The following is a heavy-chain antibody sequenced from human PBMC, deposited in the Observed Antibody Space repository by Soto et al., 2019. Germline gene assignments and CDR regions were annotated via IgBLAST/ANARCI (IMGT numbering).Heavy chain of an antibody. D-gene: IGHD3-22*01. CDR2: IDPSGGIT. J-gene: IGHJ4*02. CDR1: GYSFTNFH. V-gene: IGHV1-46*01. CDR3: ARDAIGHDNYETIGYYFDH. Sequence: ASVKVSCKASGYSFTNFHIHWVRQAPGQGLEWMGMIDPSGGITRDAQRLQGRITMTRDASTSTVYMELRSPTSEDTAVYYCARDAIGHDNYETIGYYFDHWGQGTLVTVSS.